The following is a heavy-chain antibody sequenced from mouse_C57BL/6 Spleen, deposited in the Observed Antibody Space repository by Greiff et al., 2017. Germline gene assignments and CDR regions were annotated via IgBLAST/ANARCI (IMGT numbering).Heavy chain of an antibody. J-gene: IGHJ4*01. CDR2: INPGSGGT. D-gene: IGHD1-3*01. CDR3: ARSGSKGDYYYAMDY. CDR1: GYAFTNYL. Sequence: QVQLQQSGAELVRPGTSVKVSCKASGYAFTNYLIEWVKQRPGQGLEWIGVINPGSGGTNYNEKFKGKATLTADKSSSTAYMQLSSPTSEDSAVYFCARSGSKGDYYYAMDYWGQGTSVTVSS. V-gene: IGHV1-54*01.